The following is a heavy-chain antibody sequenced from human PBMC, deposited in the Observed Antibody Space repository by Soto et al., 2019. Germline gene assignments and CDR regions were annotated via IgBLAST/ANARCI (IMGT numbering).Heavy chain of an antibody. V-gene: IGHV4-61*01. Sequence: SETLSLTCTVSGGSVSSGSYYWSWIRQPPGKGLEWIGYIYYSGSTNYNPSLKSRVTISVDTSKNKFSLKLSSVTAAYTSVYYCARVAIGGAYFDFWGQGTLVTVSS. CDR1: GGSVSSGSYY. CDR2: IYYSGST. J-gene: IGHJ4*02. D-gene: IGHD3-16*01. CDR3: ARVAIGGAYFDF.